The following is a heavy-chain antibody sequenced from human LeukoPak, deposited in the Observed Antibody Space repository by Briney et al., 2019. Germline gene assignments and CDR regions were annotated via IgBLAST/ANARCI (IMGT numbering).Heavy chain of an antibody. V-gene: IGHV5-51*01. CDR2: IYLGDSDT. Sequence: GESLKISCKGSGYSFTSYWIGWVRQMPGKGLEWMGIIYLGDSDTRYSPSFQGQVTISADKSISTAYLQWSSLKASDTAMYYCARPKVLGYCSSTSCLEGYYFDYWGQGTLVTVSS. CDR3: ARPKVLGYCSSTSCLEGYYFDY. J-gene: IGHJ4*02. CDR1: GYSFTSYW. D-gene: IGHD2-2*01.